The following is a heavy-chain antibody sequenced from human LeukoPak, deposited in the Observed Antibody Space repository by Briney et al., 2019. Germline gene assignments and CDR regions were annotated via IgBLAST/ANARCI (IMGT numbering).Heavy chain of an antibody. V-gene: IGHV3-9*03. Sequence: GGSLRLSCAASGFTFDHYAMHWVRQAPGKGLEWVSSISWNSGTVDYADSVKGRFTISRDNAKNSLYLLMNSLRTEDMAFYYCARDVWPYTYYYDTHPLGGGFDYWGQGTLVTVSS. CDR3: ARDVWPYTYYYDTHPLGGGFDY. D-gene: IGHD3-22*01. J-gene: IGHJ4*02. CDR1: GFTFDHYA. CDR2: ISWNSGTV.